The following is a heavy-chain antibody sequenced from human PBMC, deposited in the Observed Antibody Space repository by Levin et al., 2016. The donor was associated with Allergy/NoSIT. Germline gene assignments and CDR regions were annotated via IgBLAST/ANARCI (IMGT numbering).Heavy chain of an antibody. CDR2: IYYSGST. V-gene: IGHV4-59*01. J-gene: IGHJ6*02. Sequence: SETLSLTCTVSGGSISSYYWSWIRQPPGKGLEWIGYIYYSGSTNYNPSLKSRVTISVDTSKNQFSLKLSSVTAADTAVYYCARYKVLYGMDVWGQGTTVTVSS. CDR3: ARYKVLYGMDV. CDR1: GGSISSYY. D-gene: IGHD1-1*01.